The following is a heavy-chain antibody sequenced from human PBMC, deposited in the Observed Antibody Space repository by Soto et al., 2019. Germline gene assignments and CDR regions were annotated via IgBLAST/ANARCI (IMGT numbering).Heavy chain of an antibody. CDR2: IYWGDGK. CDR3: ARSKYSISSFDY. CDR1: GFSLSTDDVG. Sequence: SGPTLVNPTQTLTLTCTFSGFSLSTDDVGVGWIRQPPGKALDWLAVIYWGDGKRCSPSLKSRLTITKDTSKNQVLLTMTNMDPVDTATYFCARSKYSISSFDYWGQGALVTVSS. J-gene: IGHJ4*02. V-gene: IGHV2-5*02. D-gene: IGHD6-6*01.